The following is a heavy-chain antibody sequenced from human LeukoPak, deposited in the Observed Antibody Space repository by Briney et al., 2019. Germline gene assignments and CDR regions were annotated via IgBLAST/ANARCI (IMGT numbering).Heavy chain of an antibody. D-gene: IGHD3-9*01. CDR2: ISYDGSNK. Sequence: GGSLRLSCAASGFTFSSYAMHWVRQAPGKGLEWVAVISYDGSNKYYADSVKGRFTISRDNSKNTLYLQMNSLRAEDTAVYYCARAYDMLTGYSNPEDYWGQGTLVTVSS. CDR1: GFTFSSYA. CDR3: ARAYDMLTGYSNPEDY. V-gene: IGHV3-30*04. J-gene: IGHJ4*02.